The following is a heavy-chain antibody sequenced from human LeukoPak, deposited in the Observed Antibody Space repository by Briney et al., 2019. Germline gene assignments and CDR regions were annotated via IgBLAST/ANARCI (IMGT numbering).Heavy chain of an antibody. D-gene: IGHD4-17*01. CDR3: TTDLLWPYGDYEYYFDY. CDR1: GFTFSNAW. Sequence: GGSLRLYCAASGFTFSNAWMSWVRQAPGKGLEWVGRIKSKTDGGTTDYAAPVKGRFTISRDDSKNTLYLQMNSLKTEDTAMYYCTTDLLWPYGDYEYYFDYWGQGTLVTVSS. J-gene: IGHJ4*02. V-gene: IGHV3-15*01. CDR2: IKSKTDGGTT.